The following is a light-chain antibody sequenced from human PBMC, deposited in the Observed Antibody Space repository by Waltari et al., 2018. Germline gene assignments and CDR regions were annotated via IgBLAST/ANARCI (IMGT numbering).Light chain of an antibody. CDR2: TTD. CDR3: ASWDGRLNGVV. Sequence: QSVLTQPPSASGTPGQRVTIACSGSSSNIGLETANCYQQFPGAAPKLLIHTTDQRPSGVPDRFSGSKSGTSASLAISGLQSEDEADYFCASWDGRLNGVVFGGGTKLTVL. CDR1: SSNIGLET. V-gene: IGLV1-44*01. J-gene: IGLJ3*02.